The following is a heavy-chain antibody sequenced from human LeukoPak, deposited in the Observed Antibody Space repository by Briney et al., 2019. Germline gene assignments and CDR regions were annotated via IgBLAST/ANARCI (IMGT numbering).Heavy chain of an antibody. Sequence: EASVKVSCKASAYTFTGYYMHWVRQAPGQGLEWMGWINPDSGGTNYAQKFQGRVTMTRDTSISTAYMEVSRLRPDDTAVYYCAREGSGWYGNFDYWGQGTLVTVSS. CDR2: INPDSGGT. D-gene: IGHD6-19*01. CDR3: AREGSGWYGNFDY. CDR1: AYTFTGYY. V-gene: IGHV1-2*02. J-gene: IGHJ4*02.